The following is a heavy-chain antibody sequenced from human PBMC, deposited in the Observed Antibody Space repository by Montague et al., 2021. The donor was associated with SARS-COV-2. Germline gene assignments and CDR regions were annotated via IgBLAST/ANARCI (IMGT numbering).Heavy chain of an antibody. J-gene: IGHJ6*02. CDR1: GFTVSSNY. V-gene: IGHV3-53*04. Sequence: SLRLSCEASGFTVSSNYMSWVRQAPGMGLEWVSVIYSGGSTYYADSVKGRFTISRHNSKNTLYLQMNSLRAEDTAVYYCARDLTYGSGRGYYYGMDDWGQGTTVAVSS. CDR3: ARDLTYGSGRGYYYGMDD. D-gene: IGHD3-10*01. CDR2: IYSGGST.